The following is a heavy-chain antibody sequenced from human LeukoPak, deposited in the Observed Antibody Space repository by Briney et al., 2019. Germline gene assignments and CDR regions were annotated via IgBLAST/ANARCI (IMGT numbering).Heavy chain of an antibody. CDR2: TYYRSTWYN. V-gene: IGHV6-1*01. CDR1: GDIVSSNSVT. CDR3: ARRLTQYDCFDP. D-gene: IGHD2-2*01. Sequence: SQTLSLTCAISGDIVSSNSVTWNWIRQSPSRGLEWLGRTYYRSTWYNDYAVSVRGRITVNPDTSKNQFSLHLNSVTPEDTAVYYCARRLTQYDCFDPWGQGVLVTVSS. J-gene: IGHJ5*02.